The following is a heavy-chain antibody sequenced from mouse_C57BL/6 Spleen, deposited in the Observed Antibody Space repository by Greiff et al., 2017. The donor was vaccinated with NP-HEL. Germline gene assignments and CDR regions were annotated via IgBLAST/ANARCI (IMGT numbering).Heavy chain of an antibody. CDR3: ARSRQLRSLYFDY. Sequence: VQRVESGAELVRPGTSVKVSCKASGYAFTNYLIEWVKQRPGQGLEWIGVINPGSGGTNYNEKFKGKATLTADKSSSTAYMQLSSLTSEDSAVYFCARSRQLRSLYFDYWGQGTTLTVSS. D-gene: IGHD6-1*02. CDR1: GYAFTNYL. V-gene: IGHV1-54*01. CDR2: INPGSGGT. J-gene: IGHJ2*01.